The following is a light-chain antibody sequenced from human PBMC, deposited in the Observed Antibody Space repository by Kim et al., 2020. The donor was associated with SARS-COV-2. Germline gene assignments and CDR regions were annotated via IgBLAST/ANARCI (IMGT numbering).Light chain of an antibody. Sequence: ATVGDRVSFTCRASQCINSALAWYQQKLGRPPKLLICFASSVESGVPSRFSGSGFWTDFTLTISSLQPEDFATYFCQQFHTFPLTFGGGTKVDIK. V-gene: IGKV1-13*02. CDR2: FAS. CDR3: QQFHTFPLT. J-gene: IGKJ4*01. CDR1: QCINSA.